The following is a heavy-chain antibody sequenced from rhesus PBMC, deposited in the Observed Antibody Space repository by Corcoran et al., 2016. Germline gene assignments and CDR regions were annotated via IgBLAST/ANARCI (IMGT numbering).Heavy chain of an antibody. Sequence: QLQLQESGPGLVKPSETLSLTCAVSGGSISGGYGWSWIRQPPGKGLEWIGHIFGSIGSTYYNPSLKSRVTSSTDTSKNKFSLKLSSVTAADTAVYYCARESSSGHYFDYWGQGVLVTVSS. J-gene: IGHJ4*01. D-gene: IGHD6-31*01. CDR3: ARESSSGHYFDY. CDR1: GGSISGGYG. V-gene: IGHV4S7*01. CDR2: IFGSIGST.